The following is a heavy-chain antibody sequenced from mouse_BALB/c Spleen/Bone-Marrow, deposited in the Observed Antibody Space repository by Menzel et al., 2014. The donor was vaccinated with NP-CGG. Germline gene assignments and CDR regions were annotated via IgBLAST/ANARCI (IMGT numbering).Heavy chain of an antibody. CDR3: ASYVYGYYFVY. CDR1: GFNIKDTY. D-gene: IGHD2-2*01. J-gene: IGHJ2*01. CDR2: IDPANDNT. Sequence: LVESGAELVKPGASVKLSCTASGFNIKDTYIHWVKQRPEQGLEWIGRIDPANDNTKYDPKFQGKATITADTSSSTAYLQLSSLTSEDTAVHYCASYVYGYYFVYCSQSTTLTVSS. V-gene: IGHV14-3*02.